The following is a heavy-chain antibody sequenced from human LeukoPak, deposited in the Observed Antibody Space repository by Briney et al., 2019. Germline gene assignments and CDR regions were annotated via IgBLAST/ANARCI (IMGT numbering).Heavy chain of an antibody. J-gene: IGHJ4*02. D-gene: IGHD3-10*01. V-gene: IGHV1-24*01. CDR3: ASPRYYGSGSYMFDY. CDR1: GYTLTELS. CDR2: FDPEDGKT. Sequence: ASVKVSCKVSGYTLTELSMHWVRQAPGKGLEWMGRFDPEDGKTIYAQNFQGRVAMTEDTSTDTAYMELSSLRSEDTAVYYCASPRYYGSGSYMFDYWGQGTLVTVSS.